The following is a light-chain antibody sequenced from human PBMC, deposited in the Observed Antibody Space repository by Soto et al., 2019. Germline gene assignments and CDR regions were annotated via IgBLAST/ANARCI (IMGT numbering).Light chain of an antibody. V-gene: IGLV2-14*01. J-gene: IGLJ1*01. CDR3: SSYTSSSTLYV. CDR1: SSDVGDNNY. Sequence: QSALTQPASVSGSPGQSITISCTGTSSDVGDNNYVSWYQQHPGKAPKLMIYDVTHRPSGISNRFSGSKSGNTASLTISGLQADEEADYYCSSYTSSSTLYVFGTGTKVTVL. CDR2: DVT.